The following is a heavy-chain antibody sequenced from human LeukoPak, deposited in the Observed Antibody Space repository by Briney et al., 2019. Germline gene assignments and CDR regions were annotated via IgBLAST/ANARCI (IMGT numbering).Heavy chain of an antibody. D-gene: IGHD3-3*01. J-gene: IGHJ4*02. CDR3: ARVSRYDFWTGYPFDY. V-gene: IGHV3-74*01. Sequence: GGSLRLSCAASGFTFSSYWMHWVRQAPGKGLVWVSRIHSDGSSTHYADSVKGRFTISRDNAKNTLYLQMNSLRAEDTAVYYCARVSRYDFWTGYPFDYWGQGTLVTVSS. CDR2: IHSDGSST. CDR1: GFTFSSYW.